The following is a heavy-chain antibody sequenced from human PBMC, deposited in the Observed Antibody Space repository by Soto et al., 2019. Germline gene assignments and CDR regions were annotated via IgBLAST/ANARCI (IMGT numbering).Heavy chain of an antibody. Sequence: SGPTLVNPTQTLTLTCTFSGFSLSTSGMRVSWIRQPPGKALEWLARIDWDDDKFYSTSLKTRLTISKDTSKNQVVLTMTNMDPVDTATYYCARIGYDSSGYHNPYYFDYWGQGTLVTVSS. CDR2: IDWDDDK. V-gene: IGHV2-70*04. D-gene: IGHD3-22*01. CDR3: ARIGYDSSGYHNPYYFDY. CDR1: GFSLSTSGMR. J-gene: IGHJ4*02.